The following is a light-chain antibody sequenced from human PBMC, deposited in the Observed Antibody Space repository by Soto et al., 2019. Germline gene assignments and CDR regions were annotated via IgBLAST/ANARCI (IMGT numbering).Light chain of an antibody. V-gene: IGLV1-40*01. CDR1: SSNIGAGYD. J-gene: IGLJ3*02. CDR2: GNS. CDR3: QSYDSSLSGSWV. Sequence: QSVLTQPPSVSGAPGQRVTISCTGSSSNIGAGYDVHWYQQPPGTAPKLLIYGNSNRPSGVPDRFSGSKSGTSASLAITGLQAEDEADDYCQSYDSSLSGSWVFGGGTKVTVL.